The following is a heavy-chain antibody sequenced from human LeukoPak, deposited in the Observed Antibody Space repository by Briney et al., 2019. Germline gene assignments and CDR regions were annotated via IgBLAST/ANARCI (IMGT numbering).Heavy chain of an antibody. CDR1: GFSFSNYW. D-gene: IGHD6-19*01. V-gene: IGHV3-7*01. CDR3: ARGATGSFRYSSGWPGDS. CDR2: IKQDGREK. J-gene: IGHJ4*02. Sequence: GGSLRLSCAASGFSFSNYWMSWVRQAPGKGLEWVANIKQDGREKYYVDSVKGRFTISRDNAKNSLYLQLSSLRAEDTAVYYCARGATGSFRYSSGWPGDSWGQGTLVTVSS.